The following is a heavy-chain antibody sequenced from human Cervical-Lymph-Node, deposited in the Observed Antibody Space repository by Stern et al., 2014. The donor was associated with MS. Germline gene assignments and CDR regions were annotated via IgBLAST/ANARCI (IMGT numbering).Heavy chain of an antibody. CDR3: ARDDGRY. CDR1: GLSVSDTY. Sequence: EDQLVESGGGLIQPGGSLRLSCVVSGLSVSDTYMSWVRQAPGKGLEWVSVIFGGGNTYYADSVRGRFTLSRDSSMNTLYLQMNGLGVEDTAVYYCARDDGRYWGQGTLVTVSS. J-gene: IGHJ4*02. D-gene: IGHD1-26*01. V-gene: IGHV3-53*01. CDR2: IFGGGNT.